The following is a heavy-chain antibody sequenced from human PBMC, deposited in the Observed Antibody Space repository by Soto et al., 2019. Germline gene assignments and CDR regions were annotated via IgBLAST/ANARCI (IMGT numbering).Heavy chain of an antibody. Sequence: EVQLVESGGGLVQPGRSLRLSCAASGFTFDDYAMHWVRQAPGKGLEWVSGISWNSGTIGYADSVKGRFTISRDNAKNSLYLQMHSLRAEDTALYYCANIRSYPNYFGYWGQGTRVTVS. D-gene: IGHD1-26*01. V-gene: IGHV3-9*01. CDR2: ISWNSGTI. J-gene: IGHJ4*02. CDR1: GFTFDDYA. CDR3: ANIRSYPNYFGY.